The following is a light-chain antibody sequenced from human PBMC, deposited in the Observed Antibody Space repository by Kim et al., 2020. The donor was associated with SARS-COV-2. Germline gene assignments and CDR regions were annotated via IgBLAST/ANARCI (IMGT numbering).Light chain of an antibody. Sequence: LPPGEKATRSCSASQPFSTSSLAWYHPKPGQSPRLVIYGASRRATGIPDRFSGSGSGTDFTLTISRLEPEDFGVYYCQQYYDSPYTFGQGTKLEI. CDR2: GAS. CDR1: QPFSTSS. J-gene: IGKJ2*01. CDR3: QQYYDSPYT. V-gene: IGKV3-20*01.